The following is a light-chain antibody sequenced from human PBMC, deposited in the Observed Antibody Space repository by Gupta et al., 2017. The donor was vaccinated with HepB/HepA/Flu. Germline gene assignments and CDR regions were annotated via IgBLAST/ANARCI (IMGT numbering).Light chain of an antibody. CDR2: KAS. V-gene: IGKV1-5*03. Sequence: DIQMTQSPSTLSASVGDRGTITCRASQSISSWLAWYQQKPGKAPKLLIYKASSLESGVPSRFSGSGSGTEFTLTISSLQPDDFATYYCQQYNSYSPDSFGQGTKLEIK. CDR1: QSISSW. CDR3: QQYNSYSPDS. J-gene: IGKJ2*03.